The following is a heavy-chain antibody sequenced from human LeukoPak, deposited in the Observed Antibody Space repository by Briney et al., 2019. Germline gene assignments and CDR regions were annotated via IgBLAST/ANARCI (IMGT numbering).Heavy chain of an antibody. V-gene: IGHV4-39*01. CDR2: IFYSGIT. CDR3: ARPLRVRGDLIHYYYYMDV. D-gene: IGHD3-10*01. Sequence: SETLSLTCSVSGGSIKSGSYYWGWIRQTPGKGLEWIVNIFYSGITNYSPSLKSRVTLSIDTSKNQFSLQLTSVTAADTAVYYCARPLRVRGDLIHYYYYMDVWGRGTTVTVSS. J-gene: IGHJ6*03. CDR1: GGSIKSGSYY.